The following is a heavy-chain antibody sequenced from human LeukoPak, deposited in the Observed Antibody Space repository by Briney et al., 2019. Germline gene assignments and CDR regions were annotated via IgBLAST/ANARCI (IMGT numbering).Heavy chain of an antibody. CDR2: ISNSSSYT. D-gene: IGHD2-15*01. J-gene: IGHJ4*02. CDR3: ARDCSGGSCYSV. Sequence: GGSLRLSCAASGFTVSDYYMSWIRQAPGKGLEWVSYISNSSSYTNYADSVKGRFTISRDNAKNSLYLQMNSLRAEDTAVYYCARDCSGGSCYSVWGQGTLVTVSS. V-gene: IGHV3-11*06. CDR1: GFTVSDYY.